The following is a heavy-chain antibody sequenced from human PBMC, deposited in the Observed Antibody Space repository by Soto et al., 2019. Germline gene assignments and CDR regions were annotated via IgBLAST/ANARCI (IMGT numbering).Heavy chain of an antibody. V-gene: IGHV4-31*03. J-gene: IGHJ6*02. CDR3: ARDSGSSYYYGMDV. D-gene: IGHD6-13*01. Sequence: PSETLSLTCPVSGCSISSGGYYWSWIRQHPGKGLEWIGYIYYSGSTYYNPSLKSRVTISVDTSKNQFSLKLSSVTAADTAVYYCARDSGSSYYYGMDVWGQGTTVTVSS. CDR2: IYYSGST. CDR1: GCSISSGGYY.